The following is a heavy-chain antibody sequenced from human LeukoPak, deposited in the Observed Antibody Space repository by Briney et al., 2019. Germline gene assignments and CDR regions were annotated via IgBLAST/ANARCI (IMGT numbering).Heavy chain of an antibody. Sequence: PGGSLRLSCAASGFTVSSNDMTWFRQTPGKGLEWVSVIYSGGSTYYADSLKGRFTLSRDNSDNTLYLQMNNLRAEDTAVYYCATYTHWVAGDVWGQGTTVTVSS. CDR2: IYSGGST. CDR1: GFTVSSND. V-gene: IGHV3-66*01. J-gene: IGHJ6*02. CDR3: ATYTHWVAGDV. D-gene: IGHD3-16*01.